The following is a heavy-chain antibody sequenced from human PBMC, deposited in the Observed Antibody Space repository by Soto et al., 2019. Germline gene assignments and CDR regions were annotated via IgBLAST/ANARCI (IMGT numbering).Heavy chain of an antibody. J-gene: IGHJ6*03. Sequence: ASVKVSCKASGYTFTSYDINWVRQATGQGHEWMGRMNPNSGNTGYAQKFQGRVTMTRNTSISTAYMELSSLRSEDTAVYYCARGRIAARSPMRYYYYYYMDVWGKGTTVTVSS. V-gene: IGHV1-8*01. D-gene: IGHD6-6*01. CDR3: ARGRIAARSPMRYYYYYYMDV. CDR2: MNPNSGNT. CDR1: GYTFTSYD.